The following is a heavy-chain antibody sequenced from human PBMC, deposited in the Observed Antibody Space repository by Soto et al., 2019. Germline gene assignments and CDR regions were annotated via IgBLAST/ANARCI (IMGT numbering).Heavy chain of an antibody. CDR3: ARVVCVSAKGTASDY. D-gene: IGHD1-26*01. Sequence: WVILAPVQGLEWMGWINFNSGDTNFAQKFQGRITMTRDTSITTASLKLSYVTAADTAVYYCARVVCVSAKGTASDYWGEPTLVTVYS. V-gene: IGHV1-2*02. J-gene: IGHJ4*02. CDR2: INFNSGDT.